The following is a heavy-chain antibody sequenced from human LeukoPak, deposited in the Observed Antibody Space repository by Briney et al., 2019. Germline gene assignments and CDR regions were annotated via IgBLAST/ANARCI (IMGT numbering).Heavy chain of an antibody. J-gene: IGHJ6*02. Sequence: HPGRSLRLSCAASGFTFGDHAMSWVRQAPGRGLEWVGFIRSKAYRGTTEYAASVRGRFTISRDDSESVAYPQMNSLKIEDTALYYCTRGPIQLWLYNRMDVWGQGTTVTVSS. V-gene: IGHV3-49*04. CDR3: TRGPIQLWLYNRMDV. CDR2: IRSKAYRGTT. CDR1: GFTFGDHA. D-gene: IGHD5-18*01.